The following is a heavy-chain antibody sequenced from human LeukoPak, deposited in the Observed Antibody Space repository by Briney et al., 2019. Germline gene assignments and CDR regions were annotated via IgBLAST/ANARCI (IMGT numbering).Heavy chain of an antibody. Sequence: SETLSLTCTVSGGSISSYYWSWIRQPPGKGLEWIGYIYYSGSTNYNPSLKSRVTISVDTSKNQFSLKLSSVTAADTAVYYCGGYCSSTSCPYYYYYGMDVWGQGTTVTVSS. CDR1: GGSISSYY. D-gene: IGHD2-2*01. J-gene: IGHJ6*02. CDR2: IYYSGST. V-gene: IGHV4-59*08. CDR3: GGYCSSTSCPYYYYYGMDV.